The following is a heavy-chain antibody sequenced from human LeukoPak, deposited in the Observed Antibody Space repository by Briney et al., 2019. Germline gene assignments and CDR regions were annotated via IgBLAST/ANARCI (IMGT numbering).Heavy chain of an antibody. J-gene: IGHJ3*02. CDR2: INPNSGGT. CDR3: ARFGEFTPGAFDI. D-gene: IGHD3-10*01. CDR1: GYTFTGYY. V-gene: IGHV1-2*02. Sequence: ASVKVSCKASGYTFTGYYIHWVRQAPGQGLEWVGWINPNSGGTNYAQKFQGRVTMTRDTSISTAYMELSRLRSGDTAVYYCARFGEFTPGAFDIWGQGTMVTVSS.